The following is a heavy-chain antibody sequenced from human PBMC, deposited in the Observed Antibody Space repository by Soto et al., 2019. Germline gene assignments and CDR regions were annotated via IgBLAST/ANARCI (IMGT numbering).Heavy chain of an antibody. CDR1: GITFGIWG. D-gene: IGHD3-10*01. CDR3: ARGSTDSYPGSRIFDF. J-gene: IGHJ4*02. CDR2: ITDTGGDT. V-gene: IGHV3-23*01. Sequence: CMRHSSVASGITFGIWGMTVAVQAPGEGLEWVSTITDTGGDTEYADSVSGRFTMSRDNSKKTLYLQMNSLRVEDSALYYCARGSTDSYPGSRIFDFRGRGTLVTVSS.